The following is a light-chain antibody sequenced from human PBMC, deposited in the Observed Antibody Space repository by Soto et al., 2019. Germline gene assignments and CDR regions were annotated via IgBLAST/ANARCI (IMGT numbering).Light chain of an antibody. CDR3: QSYDSSLSRRWV. CDR1: SSNIGRNY. Sequence: QSVLTQPPSASGTPGQRVTISCSGSSSNIGRNYVYWYQQLPGTAPKLLVAGNRPSGVPDRFSVSKSGASASLAITGLQAEDEADYYCQSYDSSLSRRWVFGGGTQLTVL. CDR2: GN. J-gene: IGLJ3*02. V-gene: IGLV1-40*01.